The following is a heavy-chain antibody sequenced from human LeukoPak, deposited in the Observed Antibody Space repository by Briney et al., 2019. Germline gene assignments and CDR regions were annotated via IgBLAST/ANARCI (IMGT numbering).Heavy chain of an antibody. CDR1: GFTFSNYG. CDR3: AKLPRHYYDSSGYSWFDP. J-gene: IGHJ3*01. V-gene: IGHV3-23*01. CDR2: ISGSGGRT. D-gene: IGHD3-22*01. Sequence: GGSLRLSCAASGFTFSNYGMSWVRQAPGKGLEWVSTISGSGGRTYYADSVKGRFTISRDNSKNTLYLQMNSLRAEDTAVYYCAKLPRHYYDSSGYSWFDPWGQGTMVTVSS.